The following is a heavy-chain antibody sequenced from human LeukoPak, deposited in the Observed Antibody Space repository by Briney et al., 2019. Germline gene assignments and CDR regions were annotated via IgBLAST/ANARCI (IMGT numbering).Heavy chain of an antibody. D-gene: IGHD3-3*01. CDR2: IKHDGSEK. CDR1: GFTFSSYW. J-gene: IGHJ6*02. V-gene: IGHV3-7*01. CDR3: ASVREYYDFWSGSHYGMDV. Sequence: GGSLRLSCAASGFTFSSYWMSWVRQAPGKGLEWVANIKHDGSEKYYVDSVKGRFTISRDNANNSLYLQMNSLRAEDTAVYYCASVREYYDFWSGSHYGMDVWGQGTTVTVSS.